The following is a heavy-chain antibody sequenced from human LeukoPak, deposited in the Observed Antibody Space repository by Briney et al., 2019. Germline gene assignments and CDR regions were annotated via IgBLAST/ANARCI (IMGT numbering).Heavy chain of an antibody. CDR3: AKSGYFDSTGYYYFDH. CDR1: GFTFSGYA. J-gene: IGHJ4*02. D-gene: IGHD3-22*01. Sequence: PGGSLRLSWAASGFTFSGYATSWVRQAPGKGLEWISAISGGGGSTYYADSVKGRFTISRDNPKNTLYLQMNSLRAEDTAVYYCAKSGYFDSTGYYYFDHWGQGTLVTVSS. V-gene: IGHV3-23*01. CDR2: ISGGGGST.